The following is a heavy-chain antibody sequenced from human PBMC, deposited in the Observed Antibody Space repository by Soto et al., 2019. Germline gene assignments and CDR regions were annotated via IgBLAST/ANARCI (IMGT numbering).Heavy chain of an antibody. CDR1: GFTFDDYA. J-gene: IGHJ4*02. CDR2: ISWNSCSI. Sequence: PGGSLRLSCAASGFTFDDYAMHWVRQAPGKGLEWVSGISWNSCSIGYADSVKGRFTISRDNAKNSLYLQMNSLRAEDTALYYCAKGQADYGDYYDYWGQGTLVTVSS. CDR3: AKGQADYGDYYDY. D-gene: IGHD4-17*01. V-gene: IGHV3-9*01.